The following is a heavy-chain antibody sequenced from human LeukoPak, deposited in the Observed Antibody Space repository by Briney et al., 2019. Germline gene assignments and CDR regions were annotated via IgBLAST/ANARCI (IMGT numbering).Heavy chain of an antibody. V-gene: IGHV5-10-1*01. CDR1: GYSFTNFW. D-gene: IGHD2-15*01. CDR3: ARCRGSSCHYPPDF. J-gene: IGHJ4*02. CDR2: IDPSDSYT. Sequence: GESLKISCKGSGYSFTNFWINWVRQMPGTGLEWMGNIDPSDSYTNYSPSFQGHVTISADKSISTAYLQCNNLRASDTAMYFCARCRGSSCHYPPDFWGQGTLVTVSS.